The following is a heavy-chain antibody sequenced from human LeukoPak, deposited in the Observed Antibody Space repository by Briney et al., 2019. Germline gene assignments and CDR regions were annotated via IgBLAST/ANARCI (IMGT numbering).Heavy chain of an antibody. Sequence: PSETLSLTCTVSGGSISSYYWSWIRQPPGKGLEWIGYIYYSGSTNYNPSLKSRVTISVDTSKNQFSLKLSSVTAADTAVYYCARQLYSNYQLSWFDPWGQGTLVTVSS. V-gene: IGHV4-59*08. CDR1: GGSISSYY. J-gene: IGHJ5*02. CDR3: ARQLYSNYQLSWFDP. CDR2: IYYSGST. D-gene: IGHD4-11*01.